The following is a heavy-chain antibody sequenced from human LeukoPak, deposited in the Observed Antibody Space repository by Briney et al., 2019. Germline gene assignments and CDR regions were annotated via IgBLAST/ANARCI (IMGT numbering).Heavy chain of an antibody. CDR1: GFTFSSYS. Sequence: GGSLRLSCAASGFTFSSYSMNWVRQAPGKGLEWVSYISSSSTIYYADSVKGRFTISRDNAKNSLYLQISGLTDDDTAVYYCARDRHGDYVSDYWGQGTLVTVSA. J-gene: IGHJ4*02. CDR2: ISSSSTI. V-gene: IGHV3-48*02. D-gene: IGHD3-16*01. CDR3: ARDRHGDYVSDY.